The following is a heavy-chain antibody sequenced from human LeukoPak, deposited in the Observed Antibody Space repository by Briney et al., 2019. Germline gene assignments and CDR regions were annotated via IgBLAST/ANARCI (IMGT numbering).Heavy chain of an antibody. Sequence: PGGSLRLSCAASGFTFSSYSMNWVRQAPGKGLEWVANIKQDGSEKYYVDSVKGRFTISRDNAENSLYLQMNSLRAEDTAVYYCAREGRDGYNPDYWGQGTLVTVSS. CDR1: GFTFSSYS. CDR2: IKQDGSEK. V-gene: IGHV3-7*01. D-gene: IGHD5-24*01. CDR3: AREGRDGYNPDY. J-gene: IGHJ4*02.